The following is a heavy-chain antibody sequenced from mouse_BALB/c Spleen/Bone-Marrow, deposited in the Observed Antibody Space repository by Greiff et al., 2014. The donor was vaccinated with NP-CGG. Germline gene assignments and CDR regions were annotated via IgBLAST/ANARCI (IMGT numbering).Heavy chain of an antibody. D-gene: IGHD4-1*01. CDR3: AGTGPFAY. Sequence: VKLMESGPGLVAPSQSLSITCTVSGFSLTSYGLHWVRQPPGKGREWLGVIWAGGSTNYNSALMSRLSISKDNSKSQVFLKMNSLQTDDTAMYYCAGTGPFAYWGQGTLVTVSA. CDR2: IWAGGST. J-gene: IGHJ3*01. V-gene: IGHV2-9*02. CDR1: GFSLTSYG.